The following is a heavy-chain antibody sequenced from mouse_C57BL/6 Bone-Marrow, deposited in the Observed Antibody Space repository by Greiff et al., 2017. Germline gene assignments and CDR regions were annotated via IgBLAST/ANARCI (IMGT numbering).Heavy chain of an antibody. Sequence: EVKLVESGGDLVKPGGSLKLSCAASGFTFSSYGMSWVRQTPDKRLEWVATISSGGSYTYYPDSVQGRFTITRDNAKNTLYLQMSSLKSEDTAMYYYASFSHWYFDVWGTGTTVTVSS. J-gene: IGHJ1*03. V-gene: IGHV5-6*01. CDR1: GFTFSSYG. CDR3: ASFSHWYFDV. CDR2: ISSGGSYT.